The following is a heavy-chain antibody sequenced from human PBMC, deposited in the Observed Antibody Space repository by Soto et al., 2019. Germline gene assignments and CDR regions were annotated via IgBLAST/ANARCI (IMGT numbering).Heavy chain of an antibody. D-gene: IGHD3-10*01. CDR2: IKQDGSET. CDR3: ARDSSSRSKNYYCLDY. V-gene: IGHV3-7*01. CDR1: GFSFSDYY. Sequence: AGGSLRISCAASGFSFSDYYMSWVRQAPGKGLEMVANIKQDGSETYYVDSVKGQFTNSRDNAKNSLYLQMNSLRAEDTAVYYCARDSSSRSKNYYCLDYWGQGTLVTVSS. J-gene: IGHJ4*02.